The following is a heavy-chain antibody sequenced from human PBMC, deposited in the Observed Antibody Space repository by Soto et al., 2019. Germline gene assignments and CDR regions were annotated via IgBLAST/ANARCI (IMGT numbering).Heavy chain of an antibody. V-gene: IGHV3-66*01. J-gene: IGHJ4*02. CDR1: GFTVSTNY. CDR2: IYNDGST. CDR3: ARDNPSWDSSGYFDY. D-gene: IGHD3-22*01. Sequence: EVQLVESGGGLVQPGGSLRLSCAASGFTVSTNYMTWVRQAPGKGLEWVSVIYNDGSTYYADSVRGRFTISRDNSKNTLYLQMNSLSGEDTAVYYCARDNPSWDSSGYFDYWGQGTLVTVSS.